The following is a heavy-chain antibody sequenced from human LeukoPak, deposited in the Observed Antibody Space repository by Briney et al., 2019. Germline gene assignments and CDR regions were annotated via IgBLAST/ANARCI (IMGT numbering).Heavy chain of an antibody. Sequence: SETLSLTCTVSGGSVSSYYWNWIRQPPGKGLEWIGYMYYGGSTYYNPSLKSRVTISVDTSKKQISLRLSAVTAADTAVYYCARYVVYGSGKYYFDYWGQGTLVTVSS. D-gene: IGHD3-10*01. V-gene: IGHV4-59*02. CDR2: MYYGGST. CDR3: ARYVVYGSGKYYFDY. J-gene: IGHJ4*02. CDR1: GGSVSSYY.